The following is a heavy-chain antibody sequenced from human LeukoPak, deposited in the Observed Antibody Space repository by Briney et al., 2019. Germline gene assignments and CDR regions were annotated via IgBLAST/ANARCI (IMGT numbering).Heavy chain of an antibody. V-gene: IGHV3-30*18. CDR3: AKDSGVIAGHWYFDL. D-gene: IGHD3-10*01. J-gene: IGHJ2*01. CDR1: GFTFSNYG. Sequence: GGSLRLSCTASGFTFSNYGMHWVRQAPDKGLDWVAIISDDGSNKYYADSVQGRVTISRDNSKNALYLQVSSLRDEDTAVYYCAKDSGVIAGHWYFDLWGRGTLVSVSS. CDR2: ISDDGSNK.